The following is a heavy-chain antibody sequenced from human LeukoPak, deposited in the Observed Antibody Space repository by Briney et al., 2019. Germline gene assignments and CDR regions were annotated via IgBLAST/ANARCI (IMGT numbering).Heavy chain of an antibody. CDR1: GASIRSYF. CDR2: VYDNDIS. CDR3: ARGLVLATDDAFDI. D-gene: IGHD5-12*01. J-gene: IGHJ3*02. V-gene: IGHV4-59*01. Sequence: SETLSLTCSVSGASIRSYFWSWIRQSPGKGLEWIGYVYDNDISNFNPSLESRVTILVDRAKSQFSLKLRSVTAADTAVYCARGLVLATDDAFDIWGPGTMVTVSS.